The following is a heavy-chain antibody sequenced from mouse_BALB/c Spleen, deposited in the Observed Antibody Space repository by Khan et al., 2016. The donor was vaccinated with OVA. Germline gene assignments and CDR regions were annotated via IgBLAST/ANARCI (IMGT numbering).Heavy chain of an antibody. CDR3: ARGYFGNYEFVY. CDR2: IFPGTGTT. Sequence: QVQLQQSGAELVKPGTSVKLSCKTSGYTFPSYWIQWVKQRPGQGLGWIGQIFPGTGTTYYNENFKDKATPTVDTSSNSAYMQLTSLTSEDSAVYFCARGYFGNYEFVYWGQGTLVTVSP. D-gene: IGHD2-1*01. J-gene: IGHJ3*01. CDR1: GYTFPSYW. V-gene: IGHV1S132*01.